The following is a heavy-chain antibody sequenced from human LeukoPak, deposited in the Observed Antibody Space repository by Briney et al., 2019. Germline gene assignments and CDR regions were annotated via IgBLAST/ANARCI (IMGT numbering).Heavy chain of an antibody. CDR1: GGSFSGYY. V-gene: IGHV4-34*01. Sequence: SETLSLTCAVYGGSFSGYYWSLIRQPPGKGLEWIGEINHSGSTNYNPSLKSRVTISVDTYKNQFSLKLSSVTAADTAVYYCARKVAVMVYAIRGNWFDPWGQGTLVTVSS. CDR2: INHSGST. J-gene: IGHJ5*02. CDR3: ARKVAVMVYAIRGNWFDP. D-gene: IGHD2-8*01.